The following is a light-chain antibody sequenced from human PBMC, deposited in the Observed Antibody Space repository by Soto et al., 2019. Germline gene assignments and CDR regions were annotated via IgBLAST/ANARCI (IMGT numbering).Light chain of an antibody. CDR1: QSVSSK. Sequence: EIVMTQSPVTLSVSPGERATLSCRASQSVSSKLAWYQQKPGQAPRLLIYGASTRAPGIPARFSGSGSGTEFTLSISSLQSEDFAVYYCQQYNNWPQTFGQGTKLEIK. J-gene: IGKJ2*01. CDR2: GAS. V-gene: IGKV3-15*01. CDR3: QQYNNWPQT.